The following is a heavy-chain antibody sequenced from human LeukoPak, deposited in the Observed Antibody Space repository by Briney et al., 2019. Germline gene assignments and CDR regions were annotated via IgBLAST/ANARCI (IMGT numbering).Heavy chain of an antibody. CDR1: GFTFSSYS. D-gene: IGHD2-15*01. CDR3: AREWSSPDY. J-gene: IGHJ4*02. CDR2: ISSSSTYM. Sequence: GGSLRLSCAASGFTFSSYSMNWVRQAPGKGLEWVSSISSSSTYMYYADSVKGRFTISRDNAKNSLDLQMNSLRAEDTAVYYCAREWSSPDYWGQGTLVTVS. V-gene: IGHV3-21*01.